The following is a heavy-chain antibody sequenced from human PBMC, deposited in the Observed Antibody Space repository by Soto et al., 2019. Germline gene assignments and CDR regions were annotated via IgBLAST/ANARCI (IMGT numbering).Heavy chain of an antibody. D-gene: IGHD2-8*01. V-gene: IGHV1-8*02. J-gene: IGHJ4*02. CDR3: VRYGVAAMY. Sequence: EASVKVSCKASGYTFTSYNINWVRQATGQGLEWMGWMNPNSGNTGYAQKFQDRITLTRDASITTAYMELGSLTSDDTAVYFCVRYGVAAMYWDQGTQVTVSS. CDR2: MNPNSGNT. CDR1: GYTFTSYN.